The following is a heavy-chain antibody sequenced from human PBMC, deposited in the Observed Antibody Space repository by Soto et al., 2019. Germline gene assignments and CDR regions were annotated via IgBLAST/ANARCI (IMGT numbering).Heavy chain of an antibody. D-gene: IGHD2-2*01. V-gene: IGHV4-34*01. J-gene: IGHJ5*02. Sequence: SETLSLTCAVYGWSFSGYYWSWIRQPPGKGLEWIGEINHSGSTNYNPSLKSRVTISVDTSKNQFSLTLSSVTAADTAVYYCARGFEGILIVPAAKNWLDPRGPGTLVTVSS. CDR1: GWSFSGYY. CDR3: ARGFEGILIVPAAKNWLDP. CDR2: INHSGST.